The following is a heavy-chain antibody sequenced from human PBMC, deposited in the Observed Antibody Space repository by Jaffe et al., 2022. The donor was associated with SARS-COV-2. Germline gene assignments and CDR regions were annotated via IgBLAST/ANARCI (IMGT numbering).Heavy chain of an antibody. CDR3: ARNCGGDCSDDY. CDR1: GFTFSSYS. V-gene: IGHV3-21*01. D-gene: IGHD2-21*02. CDR2: ISSSSSYI. J-gene: IGHJ4*02. Sequence: EVQLVESGGGLVKPGGSLRLSCAASGFTFSSYSMNWVRQAPGKGLEWVSSISSSSSYIYYADSVKGRFTISRDNAKNSLYLQMNSLRAEDTAVYYCARNCGGDCSDDYWGQGTLVTVSS.